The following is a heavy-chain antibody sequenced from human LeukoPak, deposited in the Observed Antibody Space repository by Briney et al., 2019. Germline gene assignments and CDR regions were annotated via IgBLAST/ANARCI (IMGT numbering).Heavy chain of an antibody. CDR3: ARGDFGLFDP. CDR1: GGSISSSSYY. D-gene: IGHD3-3*01. V-gene: IGHV4-61*05. Sequence: PSETLSLTCTVSGGSISSSSYYWGWIRQPPGKGLEWIGYIYYSGSTNYNPFLKSRVTISVDTSKNQFSLKLSSVTAADTAVYCCARGDFGLFDPWGQGTLVTVSS. CDR2: IYYSGST. J-gene: IGHJ5*02.